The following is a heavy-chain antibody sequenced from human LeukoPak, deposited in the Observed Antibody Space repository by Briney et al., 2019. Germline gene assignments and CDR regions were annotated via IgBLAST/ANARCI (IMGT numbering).Heavy chain of an antibody. Sequence: GPLRLSCAASGFTFSDYYMSWIRQAPGKGLEWVSYISSSGSTIYYADSVKGRFTISRDNAKNSLYLQMNSLRAEDTAVYYCARDSSGWHPYYFDYWGQGTLVTVSS. D-gene: IGHD6-19*01. CDR3: ARDSSGWHPYYFDY. J-gene: IGHJ4*02. CDR2: ISSSGSTI. CDR1: GFTFSDYY. V-gene: IGHV3-11*01.